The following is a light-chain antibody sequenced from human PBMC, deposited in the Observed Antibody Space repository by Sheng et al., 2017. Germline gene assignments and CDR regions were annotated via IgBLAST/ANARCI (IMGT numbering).Light chain of an antibody. CDR3: QQYHTHLWT. CDR2: AAS. J-gene: IGKJ1*01. Sequence: DIQVTQSPSTLSASVGDRITITCRASENIGAWLAWYQQKPGQAPKPIIYAASNLDSGVPSRFSGSRSGTEFTLTITNLQPDDFATYYCQQYHTHLWTFGQGTRV. CDR1: ENIGAW. V-gene: IGKV1-5*03.